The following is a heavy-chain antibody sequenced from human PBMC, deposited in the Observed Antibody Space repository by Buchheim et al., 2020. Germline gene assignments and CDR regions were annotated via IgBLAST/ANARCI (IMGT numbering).Heavy chain of an antibody. J-gene: IGHJ4*02. Sequence: EVQLVESGGGLVKPGGSLRLSCAASRFIFSDYSMNWVRQAPGKGLEWVSSITSSSLYIHYADSVKGRFTISSDNAKNSLYPQLNSLTVEDTAVYYCARDRRDSSGWYYFDYWGQGAL. CDR2: ITSSSLYI. D-gene: IGHD6-19*01. CDR3: ARDRRDSSGWYYFDY. CDR1: RFIFSDYS. V-gene: IGHV3-21*01.